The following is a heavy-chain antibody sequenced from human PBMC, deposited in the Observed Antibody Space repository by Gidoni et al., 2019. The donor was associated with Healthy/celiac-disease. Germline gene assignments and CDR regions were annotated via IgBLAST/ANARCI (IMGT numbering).Heavy chain of an antibody. Sequence: QVQLVESGGGVVQPGRSLRLSCAASGFTFSSYGMHWVRQAPGKGLEWVAVIWYDGSNKYYADSVKGRFTISRDNSKNTLYLQMNSLRAEDTAVYYCARAHVDTAMVIDYWGQGTLVTVSS. CDR3: ARAHVDTAMVIDY. CDR2: IWYDGSNK. J-gene: IGHJ4*02. D-gene: IGHD5-18*01. CDR1: GFTFSSYG. V-gene: IGHV3-33*01.